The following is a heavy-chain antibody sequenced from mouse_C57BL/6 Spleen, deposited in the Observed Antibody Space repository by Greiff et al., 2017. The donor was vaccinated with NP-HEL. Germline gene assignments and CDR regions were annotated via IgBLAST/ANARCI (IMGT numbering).Heavy chain of an antibody. D-gene: IGHD2-3*01. CDR3: ASSIYDGYWYFDV. V-gene: IGHV3-6*01. CDR2: ISYDGSN. Sequence: ESGPGLVKPSQSLSLTCSVTGYSITSGYYWNWIRQFPGNKLEWMCYISYDGSNNYNPSLKNRISITRDTSKNQFFLKLNSVTTEDTATYYCASSIYDGYWYFDVWGTGTTVTVSS. J-gene: IGHJ1*03. CDR1: GYSITSGYY.